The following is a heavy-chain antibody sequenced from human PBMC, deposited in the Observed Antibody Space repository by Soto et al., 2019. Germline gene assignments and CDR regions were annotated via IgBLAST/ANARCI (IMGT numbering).Heavy chain of an antibody. V-gene: IGHV3-23*01. Sequence: PGGSLRLSCAASGFTFINYAMSWVRQAPGKGLEWVSTISGSDGSTFYADSVKGRFTISRDSSKSTLSLQMNSLRAEDTALYYCAKNLSIAARSFDYWGRGAQVTVS. CDR2: ISGSDGST. D-gene: IGHD6-6*01. CDR1: GFTFINYA. J-gene: IGHJ4*02. CDR3: AKNLSIAARSFDY.